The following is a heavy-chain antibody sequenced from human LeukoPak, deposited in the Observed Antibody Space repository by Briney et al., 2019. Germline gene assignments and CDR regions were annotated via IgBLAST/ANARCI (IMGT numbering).Heavy chain of an antibody. CDR2: IYYSGSA. D-gene: IGHD3-22*01. V-gene: IGHV4-59*01. J-gene: IGHJ4*02. CDR1: GGSISSYY. Sequence: SETLSLTCTVSGGSISSYYWSWIRQPPGKGLEWIGYIYYSGSANYNPSLKSRVTISVDTPKNQFSLKLSSVTAADTAVYYCARLGVYYDSSNFDYWGQGTLVTVSS. CDR3: ARLGVYYDSSNFDY.